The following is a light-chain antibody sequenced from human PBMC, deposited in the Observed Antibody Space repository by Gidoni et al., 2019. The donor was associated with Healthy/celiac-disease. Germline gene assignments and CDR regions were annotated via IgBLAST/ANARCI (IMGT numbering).Light chain of an antibody. CDR2: EDS. CDR3: SSYTSSSTLV. V-gene: IGLV2-14*01. Sequence: QSALTQPASVSGSPGQSITISCTGTSSDVGGYNYVSWYQQHPGKAPKPMIYEDSNRPSGVSNRFSGSKSGNTASLTISGLQAEDEADYYCSSYTSSSTLVFGGGTKLTVL. CDR1: SSDVGGYNY. J-gene: IGLJ2*01.